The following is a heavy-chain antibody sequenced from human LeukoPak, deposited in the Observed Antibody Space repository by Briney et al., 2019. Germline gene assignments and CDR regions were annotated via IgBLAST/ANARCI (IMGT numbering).Heavy chain of an antibody. Sequence: GASVTVSCKASGYTFTSYYMHWVRQAPGQGLEWMGIINPSGGSTSYAQKFQGRVTMTRDMSTSTVYMELSSLRSEDTAVYYCARANDVYGFDYWGQGTLVTVSS. CDR1: GYTFTSYY. D-gene: IGHD1-1*01. CDR2: INPSGGST. CDR3: ARANDVYGFDY. V-gene: IGHV1-46*01. J-gene: IGHJ4*02.